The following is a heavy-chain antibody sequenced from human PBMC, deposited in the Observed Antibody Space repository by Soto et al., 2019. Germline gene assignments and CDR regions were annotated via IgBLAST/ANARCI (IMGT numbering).Heavy chain of an antibody. Sequence: LRLSCAASGFAFSDYAMNWVRQAPGKGLEWVSAISGGAGDTYYADSVKGRFTISRDNSKNTLYLQMKSLRAEDTAIYYCAKSSRITLVRGVTDYWGQGTLVTVSS. CDR1: GFAFSDYA. CDR3: AKSSRITLVRGVTDY. J-gene: IGHJ4*02. D-gene: IGHD3-10*01. V-gene: IGHV3-23*01. CDR2: ISGGAGDT.